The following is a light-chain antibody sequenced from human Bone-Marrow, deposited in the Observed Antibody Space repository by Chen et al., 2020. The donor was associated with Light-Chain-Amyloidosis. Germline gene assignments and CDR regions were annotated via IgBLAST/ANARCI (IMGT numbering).Light chain of an antibody. CDR2: KAV. J-gene: IGKJ1*01. CDR1: QSIGTW. V-gene: IGKV1-5*03. Sequence: DIQMTQSPSTLSASVGDRVTITCRASQSIGTWLASYQQKPGKAPKLLIYKAVSLESGVPSRFSGSGSGTEFTLTISSMQPDDFATYYCQQYNSWTFGQGTKVEIK. CDR3: QQYNSWT.